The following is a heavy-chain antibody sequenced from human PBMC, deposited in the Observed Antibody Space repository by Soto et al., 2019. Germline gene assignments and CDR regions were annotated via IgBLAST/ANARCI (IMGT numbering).Heavy chain of an antibody. J-gene: IGHJ4*02. CDR2: ISGSGGST. CDR3: ANQKGGEYGSGSYSHLSN. CDR1: GFTFSSYA. D-gene: IGHD3-10*01. V-gene: IGHV3-23*01. Sequence: GGSLRLSCAASGFTFSSYAMSWVRQAPGKGLEWVSAISGSGGSTYYADSVKGRFTISRDNSKNTLYLQMNSLRAEDTAVYYCANQKGGEYGSGSYSHLSNWGQGTLVTVSS.